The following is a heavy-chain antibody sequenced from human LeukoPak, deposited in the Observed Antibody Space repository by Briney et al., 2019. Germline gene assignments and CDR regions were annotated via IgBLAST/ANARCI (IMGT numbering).Heavy chain of an antibody. CDR2: IKSKTDGGTT. V-gene: IGHV3-15*01. Sequence: AGGSLRLSCAASGFTFNNAWMSWVRQAPGKGLEWVGRIKSKTDGGTTDYAAPVKGRFTISRDDSKNTLYLQMNSLKTEDTAVYYCTTDHTGYYYYGMDVWGQGTTVTVSS. CDR1: GFTFNNAW. D-gene: IGHD4-17*01. CDR3: TTDHTGYYYYGMDV. J-gene: IGHJ6*02.